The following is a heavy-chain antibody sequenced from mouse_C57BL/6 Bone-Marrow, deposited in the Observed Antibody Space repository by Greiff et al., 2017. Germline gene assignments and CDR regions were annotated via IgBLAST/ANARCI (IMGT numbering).Heavy chain of an antibody. CDR3: ARSSITGPFAY. V-gene: IGHV7-3*01. CDR1: GFTFTDYY. Sequence: EVKLVESGGGLVQPGGSLSLSCAASGFTFTDYYMSWVRQPPGKALEWLGFIRNKANGYSTEYSASVKGRFTISRDNSQSILYIQMDALRAEDSATYSCARSSITGPFAYWGQGTLVTVSA. J-gene: IGHJ3*01. D-gene: IGHD4-1*01. CDR2: IRNKANGYST.